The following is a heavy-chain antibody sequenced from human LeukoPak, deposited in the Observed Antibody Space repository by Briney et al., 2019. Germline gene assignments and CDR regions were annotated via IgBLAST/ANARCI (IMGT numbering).Heavy chain of an antibody. CDR1: GYTLTELS. CDR2: FDPEDGET. J-gene: IGHJ5*02. V-gene: IGHV1-24*01. D-gene: IGHD2-15*01. CDR3: ARVGPQLVAAT. Sequence: ASVKVSCKVSGYTLTELSMHWVRQAPGKGLEWMGGFDPEDGETIYAQKLQGRVTMTTDTSTSTAYMELRSLRSDDTAVYYCARVGPQLVAATWGQGTLVTVSS.